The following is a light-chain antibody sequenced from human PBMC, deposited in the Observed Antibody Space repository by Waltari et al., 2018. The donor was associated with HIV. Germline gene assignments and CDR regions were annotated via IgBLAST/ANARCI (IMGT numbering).Light chain of an antibody. V-gene: IGLV1-47*01. CDR3: AACGDSLSGHVV. CDR2: RKH. J-gene: IGLJ2*01. CDR1: SSNIGSNY. Sequence: QSVLPQPPSASGTPGQRATSSCSGSSSNIGSNYVNWYQQLPGTAPRLLIYRKHQRPSRVPGRFSDSKSATSASLAISGLRSEYEADYNCAACGDSLSGHVVYDGEHKLTVL.